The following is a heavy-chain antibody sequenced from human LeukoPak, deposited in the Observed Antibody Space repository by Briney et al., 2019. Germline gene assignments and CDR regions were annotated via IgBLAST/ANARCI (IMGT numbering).Heavy chain of an antibody. V-gene: IGHV4-59*01. CDR2: IFDSGTTNYNPST. D-gene: IGHD4-17*01. CDR3: ARGGLTTIAQYDY. CDR1: GGSIISYF. J-gene: IGHJ4*02. Sequence: SETLSLTCTVSGGSIISYFWSWIRQPPGKGPEWIGYIFDSGTTNYNPSTNYNPSLKSRVTVSLDTSKNHFSLKLSSVTAADTAVYFCARGGLTTIAQYDYWGQGILVTVSS.